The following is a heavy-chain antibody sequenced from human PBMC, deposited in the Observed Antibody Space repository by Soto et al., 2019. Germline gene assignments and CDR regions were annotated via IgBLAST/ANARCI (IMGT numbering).Heavy chain of an antibody. V-gene: IGHV3-48*04. D-gene: IGHD3-10*01. Sequence: GGSLRLSCAASGFTFSSYSMNWVRQAPGKGLEWVSYISSSSSTIYYADSVKGRFTISRDNAKNSLYLQMNSLRAEDTAVYCCARDSGDIDAFDIWGQGTMVTVSS. CDR1: GFTFSSYS. CDR2: ISSSSSTI. J-gene: IGHJ3*02. CDR3: ARDSGDIDAFDI.